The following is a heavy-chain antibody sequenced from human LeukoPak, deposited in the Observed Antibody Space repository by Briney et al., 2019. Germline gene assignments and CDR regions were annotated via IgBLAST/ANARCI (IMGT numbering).Heavy chain of an antibody. CDR1: GFTFDDYC. Sequence: GRSLRLACAASGFTFDDYCISWVRQAPGKGLEWVSGITWNGGSTGYADSVKGRFTISRDNAKNSMYLQMNSLRAEDTGLYHCARDLQSDYWGQGTLVTVSS. V-gene: IGHV3-20*01. CDR2: ITWNGGST. J-gene: IGHJ4*02. CDR3: ARDLQSDY.